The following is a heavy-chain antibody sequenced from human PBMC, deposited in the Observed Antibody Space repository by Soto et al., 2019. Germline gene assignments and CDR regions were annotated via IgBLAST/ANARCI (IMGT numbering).Heavy chain of an antibody. V-gene: IGHV1-8*01. CDR3: ARGIKYGDYSRWPPFDP. J-gene: IGHJ5*02. D-gene: IGHD4-17*01. CDR2: MNPNSGNT. CDR1: GDIFTSYD. Sequence: GASVKVSCKASGDIFTSYDINWVRQATGQGFEYLGWMNPNSGNTGYVKKFQGRVTMTRDTSMSTAYMELSSLRSEDTAVYYCARGIKYGDYSRWPPFDPWGHGTLVTVSS.